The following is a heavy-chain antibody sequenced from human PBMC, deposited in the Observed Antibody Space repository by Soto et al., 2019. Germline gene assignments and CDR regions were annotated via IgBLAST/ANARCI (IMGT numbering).Heavy chain of an antibody. J-gene: IGHJ5*02. Sequence: PSETLSLTCAVSGGSIGGVGYSWSWIRQPPGVGLEWIGYMYHSGTFLKSPSLKTRLTMSLDMSKNQFSLTLNSMTAADTAVYYCARAQFYSGSGNYNNLMFDAWGQGIQVTVS. CDR3: ARAQFYSGSGNYNNLMFDA. V-gene: IGHV4-30-2*01. CDR2: MYHSGTF. CDR1: GGSIGGVGYS. D-gene: IGHD3-10*01.